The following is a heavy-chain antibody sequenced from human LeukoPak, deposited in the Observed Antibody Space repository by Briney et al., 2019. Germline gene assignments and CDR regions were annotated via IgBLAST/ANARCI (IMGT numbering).Heavy chain of an antibody. J-gene: IGHJ6*02. CDR1: GFTFSSYA. Sequence: GGSLRLSCAASGFTFSSYAMSWVRQAPGKGLEWVSAISGSGGSTYYADSVKGRFTISRDNSKNTLYLQMNSLRAEDTAVYYCAKDREDIVVVPAAIRCGMDVWGQGTTVTVSS. CDR3: AKDREDIVVVPAAIRCGMDV. D-gene: IGHD2-2*01. V-gene: IGHV3-23*01. CDR2: ISGSGGST.